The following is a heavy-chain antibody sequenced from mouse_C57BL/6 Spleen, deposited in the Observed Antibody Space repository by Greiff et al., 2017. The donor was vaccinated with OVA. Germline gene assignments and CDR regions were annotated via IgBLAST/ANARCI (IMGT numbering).Heavy chain of an antibody. CDR3: ARIYYDYDVGFDY. CDR1: GFTFSSYG. V-gene: IGHV5-6*01. J-gene: IGHJ2*01. CDR2: ISSGGSYT. Sequence: EVHLVESGGDLVKPGGSLKLSCAASGFTFSSYGMSWVRQTPDKRLEWVATISSGGSYTYYPDSVKGRFTISRDNAKNTLYLQMSSLKSEDTAMYYCARIYYDYDVGFDYWGQGTTLTVSS. D-gene: IGHD2-4*01.